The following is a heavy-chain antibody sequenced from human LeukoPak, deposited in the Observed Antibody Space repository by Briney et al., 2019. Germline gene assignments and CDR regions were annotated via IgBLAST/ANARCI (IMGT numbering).Heavy chain of an antibody. V-gene: IGHV3-48*04. CDR1: GFTFSSYW. Sequence: GGSLRLSCAASGFTFSSYWMSWVRQAPGKGLEWVSYISSSSSTIYYADSVKGRFTISRDNAKNSLYLQMNSLRAEDTAVYYCARGYASRSPGYYGYWGQGTLVTVSS. CDR3: ARGYASRSPGYYGY. J-gene: IGHJ4*02. CDR2: ISSSSSTI. D-gene: IGHD3-9*01.